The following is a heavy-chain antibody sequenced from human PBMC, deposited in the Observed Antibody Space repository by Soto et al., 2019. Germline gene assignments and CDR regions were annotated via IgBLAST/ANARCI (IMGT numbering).Heavy chain of an antibody. CDR2: ISAYNGNT. J-gene: IGHJ4*02. Sequence: QVQLVQSGAEVKQPGASVKVSCKASGYTFTSYGISWVRQAPGQGLEWMGWISAYNGNTNYAQKLQGRVTMTTDTSTSTAYMELRSLRSDDTAVYYCARDLPIIGYCSGGSCYHNPYFDYWGQGTLVTVSS. V-gene: IGHV1-18*01. CDR1: GYTFTSYG. CDR3: ARDLPIIGYCSGGSCYHNPYFDY. D-gene: IGHD2-15*01.